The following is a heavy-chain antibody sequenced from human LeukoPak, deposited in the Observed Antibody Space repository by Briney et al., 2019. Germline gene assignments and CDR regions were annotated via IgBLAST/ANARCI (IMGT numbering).Heavy chain of an antibody. J-gene: IGHJ6*03. CDR1: GGSISSYY. Sequence: SETLSLTCTVSGGSISSYYWSWIRRPPGKGLEWIGYIYYSGSTNYNPSLKSRVTISVDTSKNQFSLKLSSVTAADTAVYYCARVVVGAPYYYYMDVWGKGTTVTISS. CDR3: ARVVVGAPYYYYMDV. V-gene: IGHV4-59*08. D-gene: IGHD1-26*01. CDR2: IYYSGST.